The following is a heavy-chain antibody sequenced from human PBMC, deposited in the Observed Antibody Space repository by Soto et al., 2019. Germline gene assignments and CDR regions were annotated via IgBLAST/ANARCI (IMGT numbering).Heavy chain of an antibody. Sequence: QVQLVESGGGVVQPGRSLRLSCAASGFTFSSYGMHWVRQAPGKGLEWVAVISYDGSNKYYADSVKGRFTISIDNSKNTLYLQMNSLRAEDTAVYYCAKDLAARPVYYYYGMDVWGQGTTVTVSS. CDR2: ISYDGSNK. CDR3: AKDLAARPVYYYYGMDV. D-gene: IGHD6-6*01. J-gene: IGHJ6*02. V-gene: IGHV3-30*18. CDR1: GFTFSSYG.